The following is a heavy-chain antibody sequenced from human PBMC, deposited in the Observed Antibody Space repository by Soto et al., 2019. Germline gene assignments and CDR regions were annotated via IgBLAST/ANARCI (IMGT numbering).Heavy chain of an antibody. V-gene: IGHV4-38-2*01. J-gene: IGHJ6*02. CDR1: GYSISSGYY. Sequence: SETLSLTCAVSGYSISSGYYWGWIRQPPGKGLEWIGSIYHSGRTYYNPSLKRRVTISVATSKNQFSLKLSSVTAADTAVYYCARAGVQRIPIFGVVAPCGMDVWGQGTTVTVSS. CDR3: ARAGVQRIPIFGVVAPCGMDV. CDR2: IYHSGRT. D-gene: IGHD3-3*01.